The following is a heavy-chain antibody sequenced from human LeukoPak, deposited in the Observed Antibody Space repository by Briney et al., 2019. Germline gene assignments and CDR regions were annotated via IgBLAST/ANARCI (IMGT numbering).Heavy chain of an antibody. J-gene: IGHJ4*02. V-gene: IGHV3-15*01. D-gene: IGHD3-22*01. CDR2: IKSKTDGGTT. CDR1: GFTFSNAW. Sequence: GGSLRLSCAASGFTFSNAWMSWVRQAPGKGLEWVGRIKSKTDGGTTDYAAPVKGRFTISRDDSKNTLYLQMNSLKTEDAAVYYCTTGITMIVVVPTGGYWGQGTLVTVSS. CDR3: TTGITMIVVVPTGGY.